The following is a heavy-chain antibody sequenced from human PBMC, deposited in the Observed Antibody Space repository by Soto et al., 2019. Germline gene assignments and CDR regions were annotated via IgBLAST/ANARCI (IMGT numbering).Heavy chain of an antibody. D-gene: IGHD6-13*01. V-gene: IGHV3-7*02. CDR1: GFTFSSYW. CDR2: IKQDGSEK. CDR3: ATHPYSSGWYC. J-gene: IGHJ4*02. Sequence: QTGGSLRLSCAASGFTFSSYWMTWVRQAPGKGLEWVANIKQDGSEKYYVDSVKGRFTISRDNAKNSLYLQMNSLRAEDTAVYYCATHPYSSGWYCWGQGTLVTVSS.